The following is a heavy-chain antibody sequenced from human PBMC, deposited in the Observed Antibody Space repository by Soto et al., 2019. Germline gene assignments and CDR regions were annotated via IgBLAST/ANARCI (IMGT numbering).Heavy chain of an antibody. V-gene: IGHV3-7*01. CDR3: ARESGSSCWTKRKKEHYYCMDV. D-gene: IGHD6-13*01. Sequence: GGSLRLSCAASGLTFSSYWMSWVRQAPGKGLEWVANIKQDGSEKYYVDSVKGRFTISRDNAKNSLYLQMNSLRAEDTAVYYCARESGSSCWTKRKKEHYYCMDVWGQGTTVTVSS. CDR2: IKQDGSEK. J-gene: IGHJ6*02. CDR1: GLTFSSYW.